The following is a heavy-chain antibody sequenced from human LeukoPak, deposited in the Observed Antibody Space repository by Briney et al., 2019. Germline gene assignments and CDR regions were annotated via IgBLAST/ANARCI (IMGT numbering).Heavy chain of an antibody. V-gene: IGHV3-74*01. CDR1: GFAFSDYW. CDR2: IHSDGSRT. J-gene: IGHJ4*02. D-gene: IGHD6-6*01. CDR3: ARDREYSSDY. Sequence: GGSLRLSSAASGFAFSDYWMHWVRQAPGKGLVWVSLIHSDGSRTNYADSVKGRFTISRDNAKNTLYLQMNSLSAKDTAVYYCARDREYSSDYWGQGTLVTVSS.